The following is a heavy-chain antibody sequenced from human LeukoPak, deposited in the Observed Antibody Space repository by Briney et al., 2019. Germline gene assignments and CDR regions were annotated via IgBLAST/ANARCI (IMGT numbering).Heavy chain of an antibody. J-gene: IGHJ6*03. D-gene: IGHD2-2*01. V-gene: IGHV4-39*01. Sequence: SETLSLTCTVSGGSISSSSHYWGWIRQPPGKGLEWIGTIYYSGSTYYNPSLKSRVTISVDTSKNQFSLKLSSVTAADTAVYYCARRSTSSWEYMDVWGKGTTVTVSS. CDR3: ARRSTSSWEYMDV. CDR2: IYYSGST. CDR1: GGSISSSSHY.